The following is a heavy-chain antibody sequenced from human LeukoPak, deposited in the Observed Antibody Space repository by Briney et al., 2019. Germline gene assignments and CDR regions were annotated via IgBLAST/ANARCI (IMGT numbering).Heavy chain of an antibody. J-gene: IGHJ4*02. Sequence: PSETLSLTCTVSGASIRNYYWSWIRQPPGKGLGWSGYIYYSGGINYNPSLRSRVTISVDKSKNQFSLKLSSVNDADTAVYYCTRHRCGVQAIHFDYWGQGTLVTVTS. D-gene: IGHD3-10*01. CDR2: IYYSGGI. CDR1: GASIRNYY. V-gene: IGHV4-59*08. CDR3: TRHRCGVQAIHFDY.